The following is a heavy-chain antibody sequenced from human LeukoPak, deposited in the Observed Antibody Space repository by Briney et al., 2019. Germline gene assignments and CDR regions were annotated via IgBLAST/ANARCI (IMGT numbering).Heavy chain of an antibody. V-gene: IGHV4-34*01. D-gene: IGHD6-13*01. J-gene: IGHJ5*02. CDR3: VSWDFDLRAAGSFDP. CDR1: GGSFSGYS. CDR2: IYHSGIT. Sequence: PSEILSLTCAVYGGSFSGYSWTWIRQSPGKGLEWIGEIYHSGITNYNPSLKSRVTILVDTSKIQFSLKLTSVTAADTAVYSCVSWDFDLRAAGSFDPWGQGTLVTVSS.